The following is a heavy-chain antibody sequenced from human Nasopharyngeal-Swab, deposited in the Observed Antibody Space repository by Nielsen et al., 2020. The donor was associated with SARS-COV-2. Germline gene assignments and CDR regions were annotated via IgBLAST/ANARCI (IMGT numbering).Heavy chain of an antibody. CDR3: ARGGVTYYYDSDPSADMDV. V-gene: IGHV3-30-3*01. CDR2: ISYDGSNK. D-gene: IGHD3-22*01. Sequence: VRQAPGKGLEWAAVISYDGSNKYYADSVKGRFTISRDNSKNTLYLQMNSLRAEDTAVYYCARGGVTYYYDSDPSADMDVWGKGTTVTVSS. J-gene: IGHJ6*03.